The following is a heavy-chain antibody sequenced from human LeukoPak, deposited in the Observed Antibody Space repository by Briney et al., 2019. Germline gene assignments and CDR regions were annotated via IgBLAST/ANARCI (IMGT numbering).Heavy chain of an antibody. CDR2: MNTYNGNT. CDR3: ARAVAGPYFDY. J-gene: IGHJ4*02. D-gene: IGHD6-19*01. V-gene: IGHV1-18*01. CDR1: GYTFTSYG. Sequence: ASVKVSCKASGYTFTSYGISWVRQAPGQGLEWVGWMNTYNGNTNYAQKLQGRVTMTTDTSTSTAYMELRSLRSDDTAVYYCARAVAGPYFDYWGQGTLVTVSS.